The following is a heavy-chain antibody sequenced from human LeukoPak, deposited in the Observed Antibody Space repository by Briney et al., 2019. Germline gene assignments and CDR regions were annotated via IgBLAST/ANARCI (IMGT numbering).Heavy chain of an antibody. J-gene: IGHJ4*02. CDR1: GFTFTSYA. V-gene: IGHV3-23*01. CDR3: ARRGYTYGGEFDY. D-gene: IGHD5-18*01. CDR2: ISGGYTST. Sequence: PGGSLRLSCAASGFTFTSYAMSWVRQAPGKGLEWVSAISGGYTSTYYADSVKGRFTLSRDNSKNTLYLQMNSRRAEDTAVYYCARRGYTYGGEFDYWGQGTLVTVSS.